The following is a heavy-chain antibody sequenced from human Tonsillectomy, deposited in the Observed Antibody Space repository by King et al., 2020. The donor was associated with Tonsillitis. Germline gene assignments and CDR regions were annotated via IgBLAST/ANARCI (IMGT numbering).Heavy chain of an antibody. CDR2: ISGSGGST. D-gene: IGHD6-19*01. J-gene: IGHJ4*02. Sequence: VQLVESGGGLVQPGGSLRLSCAASGFTFSSYAMSWVRQAPGKGLEWVSAISGSGGSTYYADSVKGRFTISRDNSKNTLYLQMNSLRAEDTAGYYCARRPAVAGKSSYFDYWGQGTLVTVSS. CDR3: ARRPAVAGKSSYFDY. V-gene: IGHV3-23*04. CDR1: GFTFSSYA.